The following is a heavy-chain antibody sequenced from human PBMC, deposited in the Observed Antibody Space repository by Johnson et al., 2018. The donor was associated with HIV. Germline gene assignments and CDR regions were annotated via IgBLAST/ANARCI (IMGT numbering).Heavy chain of an antibody. CDR3: ARAVRDYYDSSGYYYSVAFDI. J-gene: IGHJ3*02. D-gene: IGHD3-22*01. V-gene: IGHV3-30*14. CDR1: EFTFSNYA. CDR2: ISYDGTNK. Sequence: VQLVESGGGVVQPGRSLRIYCAVSEFTFSNYAMHWVRLPPGKGLQWVAVISYDGTNKYYADSVQGRFTISRDNSKNTLYLQMNRLSAEDTAVYYCARAVRDYYDSSGYYYSVAFDIWGQGTMVTVSS.